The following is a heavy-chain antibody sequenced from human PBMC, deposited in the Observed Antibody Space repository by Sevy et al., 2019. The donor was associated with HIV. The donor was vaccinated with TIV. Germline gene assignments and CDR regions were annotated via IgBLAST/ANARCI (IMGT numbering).Heavy chain of an antibody. CDR2: ISYDGSNK. V-gene: IGHV3-30*18. Sequence: GGSLRLSCAASGFTFSSYGMHWVRQAPGKGLEWVAVISYDGSNKYYADSVKGRFTISRDNSKNTLYLQMNSLRAEDTAVYYCAKEGGGYIDYYYYYGMDVWGQGTTVTVSS. CDR3: AKEGGGYIDYYYYYGMDV. J-gene: IGHJ6*02. CDR1: GFTFSSYG. D-gene: IGHD2-15*01.